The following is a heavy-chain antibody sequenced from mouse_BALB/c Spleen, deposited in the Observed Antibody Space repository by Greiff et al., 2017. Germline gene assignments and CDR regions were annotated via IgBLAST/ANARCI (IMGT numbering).Heavy chain of an antibody. CDR3: ARSSIHYYGHWYFDV. D-gene: IGHD1-2*01. Sequence: EVQRVESGGGLVQPGGSRKLSCAASGFTFSSFGMHWVRQAPEKGLEWVAYISSGSSTIYYADTVKGRFTISRDNPKNTLFLQMTSLRSEDTAMYYCARSSIHYYGHWYFDVWGAGTTVTVSS. J-gene: IGHJ1*01. CDR2: ISSGSSTI. CDR1: GFTFSSFG. V-gene: IGHV5-17*02.